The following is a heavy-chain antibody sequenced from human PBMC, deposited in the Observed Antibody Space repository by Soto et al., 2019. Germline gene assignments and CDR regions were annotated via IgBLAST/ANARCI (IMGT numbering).Heavy chain of an antibody. CDR1: GASISSSSFY. CDR2: IYYDGST. CDR3: ARLIGDSWLDS. V-gene: IGHV4-39*01. J-gene: IGHJ5*01. Sequence: SETLSLTCTVSGASISSSSFYWGWIRQPPGKGLESIANIYYDGSTYYNPSLKSRITINPDTSNNQLSLQLNSVTPDDTAVYYCARLIGDSWLDSWGQGTLVTVS.